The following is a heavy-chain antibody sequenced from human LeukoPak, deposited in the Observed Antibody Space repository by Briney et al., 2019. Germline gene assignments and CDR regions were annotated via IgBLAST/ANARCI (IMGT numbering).Heavy chain of an antibody. D-gene: IGHD3-10*01. CDR3: ARIGSDYGSGSYGYYYYGMDV. J-gene: IGHJ6*04. CDR1: GGSISGYY. V-gene: IGHV4-34*01. Sequence: PSETLSLTCAVYGGSISGYYWSWIRQPPGKGLEWIGEINHSGSTNYNPSLKSRVTISVDTSKNQFSLKLSSVTAADTAVYYCARIGSDYGSGSYGYYYYGMDVWGKGTTVTVSS. CDR2: INHSGST.